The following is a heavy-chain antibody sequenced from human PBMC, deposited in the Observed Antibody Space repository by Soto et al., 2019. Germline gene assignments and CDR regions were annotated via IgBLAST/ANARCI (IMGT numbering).Heavy chain of an antibody. V-gene: IGHV3-30*18. D-gene: IGHD1-26*01. CDR3: AKEEHRGSSFDY. CDR1: GFTFSSYG. J-gene: IGHJ4*02. Sequence: QVQLVESGGGVVQPGRSLRLSCAASGFTFSSYGMHWVRQAPGKGLEWVARISYDGSEKVYADAVKGRFTISRDNSKDTLYLQTHSLRADDTAVFYCAKEEHRGSSFDYWGQGTLVTVSS. CDR2: ISYDGSEK.